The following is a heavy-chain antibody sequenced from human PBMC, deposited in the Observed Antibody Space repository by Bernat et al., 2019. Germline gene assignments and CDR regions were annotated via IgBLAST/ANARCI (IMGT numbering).Heavy chain of an antibody. J-gene: IGHJ4*02. CDR3: ASGTFPSDY. D-gene: IGHD1-26*01. CDR2: ARNKARSYTT. CDR1: GFTFSDQD. V-gene: IGHV3-72*01. Sequence: EVQLVESGGGLVQPGGALRLSCAASGFTFSDQDMDRVRQAPGKGLEWVGRARNKARSYTTEYAASVKGRFTISRDDSKNSLYLQMNSLKTEDTAVYYCASGTFPSDYWGQGTLVTVSS.